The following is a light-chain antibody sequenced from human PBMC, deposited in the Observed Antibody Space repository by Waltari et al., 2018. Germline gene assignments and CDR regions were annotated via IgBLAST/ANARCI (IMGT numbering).Light chain of an antibody. CDR1: QSVTTN. CDR2: DAS. V-gene: IGKV3-15*01. Sequence: EILMTQSPATLSVSPGERATLSCRASQSVTTNLAWYQQKPGQAPRLLIFDASTRATGVPARFSGSGSGTEFTLTISSLQSEDFVVYYCQQYTNWPQTFGQGTKVDI. J-gene: IGKJ1*01. CDR3: QQYTNWPQT.